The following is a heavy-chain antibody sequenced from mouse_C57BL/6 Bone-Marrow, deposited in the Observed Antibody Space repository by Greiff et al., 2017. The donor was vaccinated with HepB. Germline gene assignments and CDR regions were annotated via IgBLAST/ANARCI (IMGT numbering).Heavy chain of an antibody. V-gene: IGHV1-62-2*01. CDR3: ARKDYYGSSAWFAY. CDR1: GYTFTEYT. CDR2: FYPGSGSI. J-gene: IGHJ3*01. D-gene: IGHD1-1*01. Sequence: QVQLQQSGAELVKPGASVKLSCKASGYTFTEYTIHWVKQRSGQGLEWIGWFYPGSGSIKYNEKFKGKATLTADKSSSTAYMELRSLTSEDSAVYFCARKDYYGSSAWFAYWGQGTLVTVSA.